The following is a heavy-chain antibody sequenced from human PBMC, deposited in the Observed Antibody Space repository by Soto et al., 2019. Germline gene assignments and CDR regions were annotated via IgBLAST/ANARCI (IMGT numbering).Heavy chain of an antibody. CDR3: ARASSSSSAADY. Sequence: QVQLQESGPGLVKPSQTLSLTCSVSGESISSGGYYWSWIRPHPGKGLEGIGYIYDSESAYYNPSLKSRVTISMDTSKNHFAMRLSSVTAADTAVYYCARASSSSSAADYWGQGTLATVSS. V-gene: IGHV4-31*03. CDR1: GESISSGGYY. J-gene: IGHJ4*02. D-gene: IGHD6-6*01. CDR2: IYDSESA.